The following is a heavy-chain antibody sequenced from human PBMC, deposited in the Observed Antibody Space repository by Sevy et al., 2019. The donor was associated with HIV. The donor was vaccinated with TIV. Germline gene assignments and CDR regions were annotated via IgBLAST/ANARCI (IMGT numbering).Heavy chain of an antibody. J-gene: IGHJ4*02. CDR2: MNPKTGNA. D-gene: IGHD2-15*01. Sequence: ASVKVSCKASGYTFINFDIGWVRQATGQGLEWMGWMNPKTGNAGYAPKFQGRVTMTTDTSTSTAYMELRSLRSDDTAVYYCARAFCSGGRCYSLAYWGQGTLVTVSS. CDR1: GYTFINFD. CDR3: ARAFCSGGRCYSLAY. V-gene: IGHV1-8*01.